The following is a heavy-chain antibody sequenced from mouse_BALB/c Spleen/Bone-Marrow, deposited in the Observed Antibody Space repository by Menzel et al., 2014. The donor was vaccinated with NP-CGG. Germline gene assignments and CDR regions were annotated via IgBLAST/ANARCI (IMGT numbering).Heavy chain of an antibody. CDR3: ARRDYYDSTYGFDY. CDR1: GYSLTSYY. D-gene: IGHD1-1*01. Sequence: VQRVESGPELVKPGASVKISCKASGYSLTSYYIHWVKQRPGQGLEWIGWIFPRNGSTKYNEKFKGKATLTADTSSSTAYMQLSSLTSEDSTVYFCARRDYYDSTYGFDYWGQGTTLTVSS. CDR2: IFPRNGST. J-gene: IGHJ2*01. V-gene: IGHV1-66*01.